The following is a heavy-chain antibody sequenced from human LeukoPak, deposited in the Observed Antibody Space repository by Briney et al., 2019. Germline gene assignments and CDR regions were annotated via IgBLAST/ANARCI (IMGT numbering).Heavy chain of an antibody. D-gene: IGHD4-17*01. J-gene: IGHJ4*02. Sequence: AGGSLRLSCAASGFTFSSYGMSWVRQAPGKGLEWVSAISGSGGSTYYADSVKGRFTISRDNSKNTLYLQVNSLRAEDTAVYYCAKEKMIYGDYPYYFDYWGQGTLVTVSS. CDR3: AKEKMIYGDYPYYFDY. CDR1: GFTFSSYG. V-gene: IGHV3-23*01. CDR2: ISGSGGST.